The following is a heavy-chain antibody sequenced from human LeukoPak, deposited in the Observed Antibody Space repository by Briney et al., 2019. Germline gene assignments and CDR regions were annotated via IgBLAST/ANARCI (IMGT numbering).Heavy chain of an antibody. CDR3: TSDTVDTAVGIDY. J-gene: IGHJ4*02. V-gene: IGHV3-74*01. Sequence: GGSLRLSCAASGFTFSNAWMSWVRQAPGKGLLWVSRIDGDGSRISYADSVKGRFTISRDNAKNTVFLQMNSLRAEDTAIYYCTSDTVDTAVGIDYWGQGTLVTVSS. CDR2: IDGDGSRI. D-gene: IGHD5-18*01. CDR1: GFTFSNAW.